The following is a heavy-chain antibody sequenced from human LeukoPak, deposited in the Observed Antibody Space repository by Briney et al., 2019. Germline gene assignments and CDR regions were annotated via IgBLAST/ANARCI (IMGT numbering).Heavy chain of an antibody. CDR3: AGGAVVPAATEYFQH. D-gene: IGHD2-2*01. CDR2: VYHSGST. CDR1: GGSISSGGYS. Sequence: PSQTLSLTCAVSGGSISSGGYSWSWIRQPPGKGLEGIGYVYHSGSTYYNPSLKSRVTISVDRSKNQFSLKLSSVTAADTAVYYCAGGAVVPAATEYFQHWGQGTLVTVSS. J-gene: IGHJ1*01. V-gene: IGHV4-30-2*01.